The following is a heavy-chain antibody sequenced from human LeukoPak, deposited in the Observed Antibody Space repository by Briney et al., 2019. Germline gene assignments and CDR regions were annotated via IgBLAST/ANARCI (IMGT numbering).Heavy chain of an antibody. D-gene: IGHD6-19*01. Sequence: GESLKISCQGSGCTFTTCWIGWVRQVPGKGLEWMGVIFPGDSDTRYSPSFQGQVTISADKSISTAYLQWSSLKASDTAMYYCVRLKYSSGLLNAFDLWGQGTMVTVSS. V-gene: IGHV5-51*01. CDR1: GCTFTTCW. CDR2: IFPGDSDT. CDR3: VRLKYSSGLLNAFDL. J-gene: IGHJ3*01.